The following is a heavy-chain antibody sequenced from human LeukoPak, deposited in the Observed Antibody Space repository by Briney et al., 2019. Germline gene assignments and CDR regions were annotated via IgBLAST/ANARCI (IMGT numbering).Heavy chain of an antibody. J-gene: IGHJ4*02. Sequence: GRSLRLSCAASGFTFSSYWMHWVRQGPGKGLVWVSRINSDGSSTTYADSVKGRFTISRDNAKNTLYLQMNSLRAEDTAVYYCSKGGRSHQDYWGQGTLVTVSS. D-gene: IGHD3-16*01. CDR2: INSDGSST. V-gene: IGHV3-74*01. CDR1: GFTFSSYW. CDR3: SKGGRSHQDY.